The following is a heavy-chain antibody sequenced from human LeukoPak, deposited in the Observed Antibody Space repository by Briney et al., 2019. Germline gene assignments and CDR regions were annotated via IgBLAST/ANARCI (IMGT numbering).Heavy chain of an antibody. CDR2: IYKNNNT. Sequence: PGGSLRLSCAASGFTVSGNYMTWVRQAPGKGLDWVSVIYKNNNTYHADSARGRFTISRDNSRNTVYLQMNSLRAEDTAVYYCARGWSGYDYWGQGTLVTVSS. V-gene: IGHV3-53*01. CDR3: ARGWSGYDY. CDR1: GFTVSGNY. D-gene: IGHD3-10*01. J-gene: IGHJ4*02.